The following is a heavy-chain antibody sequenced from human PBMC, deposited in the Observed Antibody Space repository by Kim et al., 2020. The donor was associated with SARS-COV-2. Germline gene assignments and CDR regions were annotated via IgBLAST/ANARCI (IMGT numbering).Heavy chain of an antibody. V-gene: IGHV4-39*01. J-gene: IGHJ5*02. CDR2: IYYSGST. CDR1: GGSISSSSYY. Sequence: SETLSLTCTVSGGSISSSSYYWGWIRQPPGKGREWIGSIYYSGSTYYNPSLKSRVTISVDTSKNQFSLKLISVTAADTAVYYCARLLLRRITIFGVVDKWNWFDPWGQGTLVTVSS. D-gene: IGHD3-3*01. CDR3: ARLLLRRITIFGVVDKWNWFDP.